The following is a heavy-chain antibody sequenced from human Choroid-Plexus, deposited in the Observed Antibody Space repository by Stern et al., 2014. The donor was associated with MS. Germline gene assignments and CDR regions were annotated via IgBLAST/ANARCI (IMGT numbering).Heavy chain of an antibody. CDR3: AKDRQYLTYFFDH. CDR2: VSYDGSNK. Sequence: QLVQSGGGVVQPGRPLRLSCVASGFNFGSCAKHWVRQAPGKGLEGVAGVSYDGSNKYYADSVKGRFTISRDNSQNTLYMQMSSLRPEDTAVYYCAKDRQYLTYFFDHWGQGSLVTVSS. CDR1: GFNFGSCA. V-gene: IGHV3-30*18. D-gene: IGHD2/OR15-2a*01. J-gene: IGHJ5*02.